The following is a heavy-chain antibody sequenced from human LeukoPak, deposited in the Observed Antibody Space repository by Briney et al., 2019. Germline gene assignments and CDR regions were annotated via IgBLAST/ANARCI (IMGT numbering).Heavy chain of an antibody. CDR3: AQGFSSGWYPY. Sequence: PGGSLRLSCAVSGFSVSSFGMSWVRQAPGKGLEWISAISVNGETTWYADSVRGRFIISRDNSKNTLYLQLSSRRAEDTAVYYCAQGFSSGWYPYWGQGSLVSVSS. V-gene: IGHV3-23*01. CDR1: GFSVSSFG. J-gene: IGHJ4*02. CDR2: ISVNGETT. D-gene: IGHD6-19*01.